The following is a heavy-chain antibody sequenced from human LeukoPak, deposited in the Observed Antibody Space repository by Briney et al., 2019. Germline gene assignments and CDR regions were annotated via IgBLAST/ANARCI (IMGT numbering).Heavy chain of an antibody. CDR3: ARDTLWE. J-gene: IGHJ4*02. V-gene: IGHV3-53*05. CDR1: GFTVSSNY. Sequence: PGGSLRLSCAASGFTVSSNYMSWVRQAPGKGLEWVSVIYSGGYTDYADSVKGRFTISRDNSKNTLYLQMNCLRPDDTAIYYCARDTLWEWGQGTLVTVSS. D-gene: IGHD1-26*01. CDR2: IYSGGYT.